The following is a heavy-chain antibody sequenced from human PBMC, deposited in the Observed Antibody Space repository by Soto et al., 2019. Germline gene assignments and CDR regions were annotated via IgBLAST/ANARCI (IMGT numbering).Heavy chain of an antibody. CDR1: GYTFTGYY. V-gene: IGHV1-2*04. D-gene: IGHD2-2*02. Sequence: ASVKVSCKASGYTFTGYYMHWVRQAPGQGLEWMGWINPNSGGTNYAQKFQGWVTMTRDTSISTAYMELSRLRSDDTAVYYCARGGYCSSTRCYKGTYYYYGMDVWGQGTTVTVSS. CDR3: ARGGYCSSTRCYKGTYYYYGMDV. J-gene: IGHJ6*02. CDR2: INPNSGGT.